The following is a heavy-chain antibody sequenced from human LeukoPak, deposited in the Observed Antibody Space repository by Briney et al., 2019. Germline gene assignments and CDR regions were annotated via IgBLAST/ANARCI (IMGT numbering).Heavy chain of an antibody. CDR2: ISGSGGST. V-gene: IGHV3-23*01. D-gene: IGHD3-22*01. CDR3: AKTLIVVVNYFDY. CDR1: GFTFGSYS. Sequence: GGSLRLSCAASGFTFGSYSMNWVRQAPGKGLEWVSAISGSGGSTYYADSVKGRFTISRDNSKNTLYLQMNSLRAEDTAVYYCAKTLIVVVNYFDYWGQGTLVTVSS. J-gene: IGHJ4*02.